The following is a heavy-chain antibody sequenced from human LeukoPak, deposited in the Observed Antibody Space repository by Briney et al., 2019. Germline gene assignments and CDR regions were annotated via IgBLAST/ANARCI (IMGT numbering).Heavy chain of an antibody. Sequence: ASVKVSCKASGYIFTDSYLHWVRQAPGQGLEWMGWINPNSGGTNYAQKYQTRVTMTRDTSISMVYMELSRLTSDDTAVYYCARHGSGLDSWGQGTLITASS. CDR3: ARHGSGLDS. J-gene: IGHJ4*02. CDR1: GYIFTDSY. V-gene: IGHV1-2*02. CDR2: INPNSGGT. D-gene: IGHD6-25*01.